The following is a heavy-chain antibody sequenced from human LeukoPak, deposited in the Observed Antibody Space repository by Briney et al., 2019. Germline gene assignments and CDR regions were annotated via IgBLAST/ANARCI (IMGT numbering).Heavy chain of an antibody. CDR1: GYRFTSYW. CDR3: AIKYYYYYGMDV. Sequence: GASLLISCKGSGYRFTSYWISWVRQMPGKGLERMGRIDHSDSYTNYSPSFQGHVTISAEKSISTAYLQWSSLKASDTAMYYCAIKYYYYYGMDVWGQGTTVTVSS. V-gene: IGHV5-10-1*01. J-gene: IGHJ6*02. CDR2: IDHSDSYT.